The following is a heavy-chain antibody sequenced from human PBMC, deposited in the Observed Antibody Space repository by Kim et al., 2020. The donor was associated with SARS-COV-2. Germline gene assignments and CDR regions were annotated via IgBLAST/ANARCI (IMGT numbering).Heavy chain of an antibody. V-gene: IGHV3-48*02. J-gene: IGHJ3*02. CDR3: VRDRMGGAFDI. CDR2: ITKSSTTI. CDR1: GFTFSAYD. D-gene: IGHD3-16*01. Sequence: GGSLRLSCATSGFTFSAYDMNWVRWSLGNCLEWLSFITKSSTTIYYADSVKGRFTISRDNAKNSLYLQMNSLRDEDTAVYYCVRDRMGGAFDIWGQGTMVTVSS.